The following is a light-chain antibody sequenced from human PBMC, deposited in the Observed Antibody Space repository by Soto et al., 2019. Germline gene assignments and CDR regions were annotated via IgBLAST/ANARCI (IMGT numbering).Light chain of an antibody. Sequence: IVLTHSPCTLSLSPVERATLSFRSIQSVSSNYLAWYQQKPGQAPRLLIYGASSRATGIPDRFSGSGSGTDFTLTIRRLEPEDFAVYYCQQYGSSYPWTFGQGTKVDIK. V-gene: IGKV3-20*01. J-gene: IGKJ1*01. CDR2: GAS. CDR1: QSVSSNY. CDR3: QQYGSSYPWT.